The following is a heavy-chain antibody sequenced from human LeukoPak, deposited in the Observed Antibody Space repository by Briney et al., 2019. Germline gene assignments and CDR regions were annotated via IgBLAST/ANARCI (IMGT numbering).Heavy chain of an antibody. CDR2: INPNSGGT. V-gene: IGHV1-2*04. CDR3: AREIAVAGTQSRGMDV. D-gene: IGHD6-19*01. J-gene: IGHJ6*02. Sequence: ASVKVSCKASGYTFTGYYMHWVRQAPGQGLEWMGWINPNSGGTNYAQKFQGWVTMTRDTSISTAYMELSRLRSDDTAVYYCAREIAVAGTQSRGMDVWGQGTTVTVSS. CDR1: GYTFTGYY.